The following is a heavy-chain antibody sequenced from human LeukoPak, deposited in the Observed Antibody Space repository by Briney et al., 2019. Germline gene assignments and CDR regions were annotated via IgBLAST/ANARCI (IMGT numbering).Heavy chain of an antibody. Sequence: PGGSLRLSCAASGFTFSSYAMHWVRQAPGKGLEWVAVISYDGSNKYYADSVKGRFTISRDNSKNTLYLQMNSLRAEDTAVYYCARDRNYDILTGYSRLDYWGQGTLVTVSS. D-gene: IGHD3-9*01. CDR2: ISYDGSNK. CDR3: ARDRNYDILTGYSRLDY. CDR1: GFTFSSYA. V-gene: IGHV3-30*04. J-gene: IGHJ4*02.